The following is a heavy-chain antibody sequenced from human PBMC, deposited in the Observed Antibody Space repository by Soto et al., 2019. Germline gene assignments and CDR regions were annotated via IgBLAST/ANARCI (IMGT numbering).Heavy chain of an antibody. D-gene: IGHD6-13*01. Sequence: VSLTCGVYGGSFSGYYWSWIRQPPGKGLEWIGEINHSGSTNYNPSLKSRVTISVDTSKNQFSLKLSSVTAADTAVYYCARAGGIAAAGPYYYYGMDVWGPG. V-gene: IGHV4-34*01. CDR3: ARAGGIAAAGPYYYYGMDV. CDR1: GGSFSGYY. CDR2: INHSGST. J-gene: IGHJ6*02.